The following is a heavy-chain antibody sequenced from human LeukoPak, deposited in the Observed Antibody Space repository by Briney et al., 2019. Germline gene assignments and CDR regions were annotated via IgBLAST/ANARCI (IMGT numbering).Heavy chain of an antibody. D-gene: IGHD2-2*01. CDR2: IIPILGIA. Sequence: SVKVSCKASGGTFSSYTISWVRQAPGQGLEWMGRIIPILGIANYAQKFQGRVTITAEKSTSTAYMELSSLRSEDTAVYYCARGSAQIVVVPAATVGNWFDPWGQGTLVTVSS. CDR3: ARGSAQIVVVPAATVGNWFDP. J-gene: IGHJ5*02. V-gene: IGHV1-69*02. CDR1: GGTFSSYT.